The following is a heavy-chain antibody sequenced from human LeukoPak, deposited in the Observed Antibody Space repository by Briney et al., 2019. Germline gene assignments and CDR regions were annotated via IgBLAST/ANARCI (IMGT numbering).Heavy chain of an antibody. CDR3: ARHVGPYYYDSSGYFYPQA. D-gene: IGHD3-22*01. V-gene: IGHV1-46*01. CDR2: INPSGGST. Sequence: ASVKVSCKASGYTFTSYYMHWVRQAPGQGLEWMGIINPSGGSTSYAQKFQGRVTMTRDTSTSTVYMELSSLRSEDTAVYYCARHVGPYYYDSSGYFYPQAWGQGTLVTVSS. J-gene: IGHJ5*02. CDR1: GYTFTSYY.